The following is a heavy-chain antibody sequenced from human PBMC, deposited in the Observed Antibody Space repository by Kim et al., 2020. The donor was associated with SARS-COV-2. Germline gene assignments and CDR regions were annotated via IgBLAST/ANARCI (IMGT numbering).Heavy chain of an antibody. CDR2: IKSKTDGGTT. CDR1: GFTFSNAW. CDR3: TTPHSRQWLLYYFDY. D-gene: IGHD6-19*01. Sequence: GGSLRLSCAASGFTFSNAWMSWVRQAPGKGLEWVGRIKSKTDGGTTDYAAPVKGRFTISRDDSKNTLYLQMNSLKTEDTAVYYCTTPHSRQWLLYYFDYWGQGTLVTVSS. V-gene: IGHV3-15*01. J-gene: IGHJ4*02.